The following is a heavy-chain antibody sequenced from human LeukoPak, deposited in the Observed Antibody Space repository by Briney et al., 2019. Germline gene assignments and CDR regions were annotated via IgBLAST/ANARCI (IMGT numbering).Heavy chain of an antibody. CDR2: IKDDGSEK. CDR1: AFTFSSYW. Sequence: PGGSLRLSCAGSAFTFSSYWMSWVRQAPGKGPEWVANIKDDGSEKYYLDSVKGRFTISRDNAKNSLYLQMNSLRAEDTAVYFCARMDSSGYTYFDYWGQGTLVTVSS. V-gene: IGHV3-7*01. D-gene: IGHD3-22*01. CDR3: ARMDSSGYTYFDY. J-gene: IGHJ4*02.